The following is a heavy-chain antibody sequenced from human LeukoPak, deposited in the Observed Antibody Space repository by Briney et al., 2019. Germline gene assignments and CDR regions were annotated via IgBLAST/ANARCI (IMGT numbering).Heavy chain of an antibody. V-gene: IGHV2-5*02. J-gene: IGHJ4*02. CDR3: AHRGPGGGSGYDFDY. Sequence: SGPTLVKPTQTLTLTCTFSGFLLSTSGVGVGWIRQPPGKALEWLALIYWDDDKRYSPSLKSRLTITKDTSKNQVVLTMTNMDPVDTATYYCAHRGPGGGSGYDFDYWGQGTLVTVSS. CDR2: IYWDDDK. D-gene: IGHD5-12*01. CDR1: GFLLSTSGVG.